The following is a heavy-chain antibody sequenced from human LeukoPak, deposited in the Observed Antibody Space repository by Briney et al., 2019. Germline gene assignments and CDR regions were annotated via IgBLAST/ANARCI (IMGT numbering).Heavy chain of an antibody. V-gene: IGHV1-46*01. CDR2: INPSAGGT. CDR1: GYTFTSYD. Sequence: ASVKVSCKASGYTFTSYDINWVRQATGQGLEWMGIINPSAGGTNYAQKFQGRVTMTRDTSTSTVYMELSSLRSEDTAVYYCARGYYDRSGSYCPDSWGQGTLVTVSS. J-gene: IGHJ5*01. D-gene: IGHD3-22*01. CDR3: ARGYYDRSGSYCPDS.